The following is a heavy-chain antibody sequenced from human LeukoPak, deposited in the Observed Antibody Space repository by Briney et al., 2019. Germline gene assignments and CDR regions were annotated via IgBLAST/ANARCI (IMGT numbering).Heavy chain of an antibody. J-gene: IGHJ6*03. CDR3: AKEWDTAMGPYYYYYMDV. CDR1: GFTFGDYA. CDR2: IRYDGSNK. V-gene: IGHV3-30*02. D-gene: IGHD5-18*01. Sequence: PGGSLRLSCTASGFTFGDYAMSWVRQAPGKGLEWVAFIRYDGSNKYYADSVKGRFTISRDNSKNTLYLQMNSLRAEDTAVYYCAKEWDTAMGPYYYYYMDVWGKGTTVTVSS.